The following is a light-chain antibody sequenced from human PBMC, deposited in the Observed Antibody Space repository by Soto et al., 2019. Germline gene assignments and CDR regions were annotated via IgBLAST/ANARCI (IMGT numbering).Light chain of an antibody. CDR2: DAS. V-gene: IGKV3D-20*01. CDR3: QQYGSSPYT. CDR1: QSVSSSY. Sequence: EIVLTQSPATLSLSPGERATLSCGARQSVSSSYLAWYQQKPGLAPRLLIYDASSRATGIPDRFSGSGSGKDFTLTISRLEPEDFAVYYCQQYGSSPYTFGQGTKLEIK. J-gene: IGKJ2*01.